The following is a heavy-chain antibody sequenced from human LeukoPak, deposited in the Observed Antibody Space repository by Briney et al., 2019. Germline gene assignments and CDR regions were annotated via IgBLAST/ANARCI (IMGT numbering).Heavy chain of an antibody. D-gene: IGHD1-7*01. Sequence: QPGRSLRLSCAASGFTFDDYAMHWVRQAPGKGLEWVSGISWNSGSIGYADSVKGRFTISRDNAKNSLYLQMNSLRAEDTALYYCAKDKGWNYYFDYWGQGTLVTVSS. J-gene: IGHJ4*02. CDR1: GFTFDDYA. CDR2: ISWNSGSI. CDR3: AKDKGWNYYFDY. V-gene: IGHV3-9*01.